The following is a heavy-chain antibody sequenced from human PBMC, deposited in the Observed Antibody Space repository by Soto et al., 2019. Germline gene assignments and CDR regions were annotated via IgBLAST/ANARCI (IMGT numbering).Heavy chain of an antibody. Sequence: PGASLKISCEASGYSFTTYWIAWVRQMHGYGLECMSVIVPRYSDTRYSPSFQGQVTTSADRSTSTVFLQWASLKASDTAVYFCARKDKGGYFNWFDPWGQGTLVTVSS. CDR1: GYSFTTYW. D-gene: IGHD2-21*02. CDR2: IVPRYSDT. CDR3: ARKDKGGYFNWFDP. J-gene: IGHJ5*02. V-gene: IGHV5-51*01.